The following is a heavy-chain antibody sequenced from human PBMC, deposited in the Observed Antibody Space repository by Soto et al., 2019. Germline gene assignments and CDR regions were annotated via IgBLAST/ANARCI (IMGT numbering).Heavy chain of an antibody. Sequence: SDTLSLTCTVSGGSISSYYWSWIRQPPGKGLEWIGYIYYSGSTYYNPSLKSRVTISVDTSDNQFSLKLSSVTAADTAVYYCARQVIDGALAGAGSFDYWGQGTVVTVSS. J-gene: IGHJ4*02. CDR2: IYYSGST. CDR1: GGSISSYY. V-gene: IGHV4-59*04. CDR3: ARQVIDGALAGAGSFDY. D-gene: IGHD3-10*01.